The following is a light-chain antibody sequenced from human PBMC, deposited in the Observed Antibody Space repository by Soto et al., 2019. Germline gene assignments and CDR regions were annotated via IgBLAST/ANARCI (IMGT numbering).Light chain of an antibody. CDR3: QQYNSYSLT. V-gene: IGKV1-5*01. Sequence: DIQITQSPSTLSASVGDRVAITCRASQSISSWLAWYQQKPGKAPKLLIYDASSLESGVPSRFSGSGSGTEFTLTISSMQPDHFANYYCQQYNSYSLTFGGGTKVDIK. CDR2: DAS. J-gene: IGKJ4*01. CDR1: QSISSW.